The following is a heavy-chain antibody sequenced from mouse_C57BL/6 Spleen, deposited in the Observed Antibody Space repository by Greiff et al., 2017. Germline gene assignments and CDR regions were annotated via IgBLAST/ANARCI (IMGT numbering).Heavy chain of an antibody. Sequence: VQLQQSGTVLARPGASVKMSCKTSGYTFTSYWMHWVKQRPGQGLEWIGAIYPGNSDTSYNQKFKGKAKLTAVTSASTAYMELSSLTNEDSAVYYGTRGHYYGSSYGYFDVWGTGTTVTVSS. V-gene: IGHV1-5*01. CDR3: TRGHYYGSSYGYFDV. D-gene: IGHD1-1*01. CDR2: IYPGNSDT. CDR1: GYTFTSYW. J-gene: IGHJ1*03.